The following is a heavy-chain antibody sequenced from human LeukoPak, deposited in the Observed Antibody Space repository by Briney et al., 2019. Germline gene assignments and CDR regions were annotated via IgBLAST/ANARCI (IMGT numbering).Heavy chain of an antibody. CDR3: ARAVPMARGVNYYDY. CDR2: ISDSGVST. Sequence: GGSLRLSCAASGFIVSSNYMSWVRQAPGKGLEWVSGISDSGVSTYYPGSVKGRFTISRENARNSLYLQMDSLRAGDTAVYYCARAVPMARGVNYYDYWGQGTLVTVSS. D-gene: IGHD3-10*01. V-gene: IGHV3-53*01. J-gene: IGHJ4*02. CDR1: GFIVSSNY.